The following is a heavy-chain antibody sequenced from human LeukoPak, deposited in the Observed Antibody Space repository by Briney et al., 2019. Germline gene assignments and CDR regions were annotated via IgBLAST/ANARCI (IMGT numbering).Heavy chain of an antibody. D-gene: IGHD1-26*01. Sequence: GASVKVSCKASGYTFTGYYMHWVRQAPGQGLEWMGRINPNSGGTNYAQKFQGRVTMTRDTSISTAYMELSRLRSDDTAVYYCARYSGSYSGLDYWGQGTLVTVSS. CDR2: INPNSGGT. CDR3: ARYSGSYSGLDY. J-gene: IGHJ4*02. V-gene: IGHV1-2*06. CDR1: GYTFTGYY.